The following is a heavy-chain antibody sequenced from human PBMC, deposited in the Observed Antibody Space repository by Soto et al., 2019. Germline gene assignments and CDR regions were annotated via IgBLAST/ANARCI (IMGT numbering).Heavy chain of an antibody. CDR2: IKEDGSEN. D-gene: IGHD2-15*01. CDR3: AKERYCGGGGCQVLQAFDS. V-gene: IGHV3-7*03. J-gene: IGHJ3*02. Sequence: XGSLRLSCAASVFAFSNYFMTWVRHPPGKPLEWVAGIKEDGSENYYVDSVEGRFTTSRDNAKNSLYLQVDSLRAEDTAVYYCAKERYCGGGGCQVLQAFDSWGQGTMVIVS. CDR1: VFAFSNYF.